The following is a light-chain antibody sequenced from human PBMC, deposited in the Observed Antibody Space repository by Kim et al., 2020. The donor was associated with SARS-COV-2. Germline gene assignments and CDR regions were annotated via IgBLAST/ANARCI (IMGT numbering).Light chain of an antibody. CDR3: TSYTSSNDWV. CDR2: GVS. J-gene: IGLJ3*02. Sequence: QSCTISCTGTSSDVGGYNYVSWYQQHPGNAPKLMIYGVSKRPSGISNRFSGSKSGNTASLTISGLQAEDEADYYCTSYTSSNDWVFGGGTQLTVL. V-gene: IGLV2-14*04. CDR1: SSDVGGYNY.